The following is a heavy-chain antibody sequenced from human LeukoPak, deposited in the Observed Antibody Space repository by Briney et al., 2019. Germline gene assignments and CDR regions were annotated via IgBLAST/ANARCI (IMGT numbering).Heavy chain of an antibody. V-gene: IGHV5-51*01. CDR2: IYPGDSDT. D-gene: IGHD1-1*01. Sequence: GESLKISCKGSGYSFTNYWIGWVRQMPGKGLEWMGIIYPGDSDTRYSPSFQGQVTISADKSISTAYLEWNSLKASDTATYYCGIGPGATLFDYWGQGTLVTVSS. J-gene: IGHJ4*02. CDR3: GIGPGATLFDY. CDR1: GYSFTNYW.